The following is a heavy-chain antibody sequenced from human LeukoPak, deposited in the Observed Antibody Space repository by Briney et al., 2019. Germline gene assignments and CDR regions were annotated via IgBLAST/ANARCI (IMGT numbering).Heavy chain of an antibody. D-gene: IGHD1-7*01. V-gene: IGHV3-7*05. Sequence: GGSLRLSCAASGFTFSSYWMSWVRQAPGKGLEWGANIKHDGSEKYYGDSVKGRFTISRDNARNSLYLQMNSLRAEGAAVYYCALYNWNSKRDLDYWGQGTLVTVSS. CDR1: GFTFSSYW. J-gene: IGHJ4*02. CDR2: IKHDGSEK. CDR3: ALYNWNSKRDLDY.